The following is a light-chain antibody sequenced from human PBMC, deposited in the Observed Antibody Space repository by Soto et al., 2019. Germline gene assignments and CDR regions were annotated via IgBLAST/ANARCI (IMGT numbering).Light chain of an antibody. CDR1: QSLGSY. CDR2: DAS. Sequence: DMLMTQSPATLSLSPGGIATLSFMSSQSLGSYLAWYQQKPGQAPRLLMHDASSRATGIPARFSGSGSGTDFTLTISSLEPEDFAVYYCQQRRDWPPSITFGQGTRLEIK. CDR3: QQRRDWPPSIT. J-gene: IGKJ5*01. V-gene: IGKV3-11*01.